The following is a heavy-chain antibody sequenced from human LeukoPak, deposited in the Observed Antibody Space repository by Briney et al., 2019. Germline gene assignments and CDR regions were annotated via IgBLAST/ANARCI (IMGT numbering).Heavy chain of an antibody. Sequence: GGSLRLSCTVSGFTCSSYWMSWVRQAPGKGLERVANIEHDGTTKFYLDSVKGRFTISRDNARSSLYLQMDSLRAEDTAVYYCAREGVRYCSGGSCYNMDVWGKGTTVTVSS. CDR3: AREGVRYCSGGSCYNMDV. D-gene: IGHD2-15*01. CDR1: GFTCSSYW. J-gene: IGHJ6*03. V-gene: IGHV3-7*01. CDR2: IEHDGTTK.